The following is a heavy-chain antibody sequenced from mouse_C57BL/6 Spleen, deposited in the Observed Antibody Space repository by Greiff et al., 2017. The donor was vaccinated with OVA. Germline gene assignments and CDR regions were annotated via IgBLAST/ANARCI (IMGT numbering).Heavy chain of an antibody. D-gene: IGHD4-1*01. Sequence: VQLQQSGPELVKPGASVKISCKASGYTFTDYYMNWVKQSHGKSLEWIGDINPNNGGTSYNQKFKGKATLTVDKSSSTAYMELRSLTSEDSAVYYCARRDLGRVDYWGQGTSVTVSS. CDR2: INPNNGGT. J-gene: IGHJ4*01. V-gene: IGHV1-26*01. CDR1: GYTFTDYY. CDR3: ARRDLGRVDY.